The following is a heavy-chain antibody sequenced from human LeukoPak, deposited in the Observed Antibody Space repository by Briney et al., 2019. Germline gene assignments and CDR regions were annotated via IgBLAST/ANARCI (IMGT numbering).Heavy chain of an antibody. CDR1: GFTFSSYR. Sequence: GGSLRLSCAASGFTFSSYRMNWVRQAPGKGLEWASSISSSSSYIYYADSVKGRFTISRDNAKNSLYLQMNSLRAEDTAVYYCARVRGVVPAAMSLGYWGQGTLVTVSS. D-gene: IGHD2-2*01. J-gene: IGHJ4*02. CDR2: ISSSSSYI. CDR3: ARVRGVVPAAMSLGY. V-gene: IGHV3-21*01.